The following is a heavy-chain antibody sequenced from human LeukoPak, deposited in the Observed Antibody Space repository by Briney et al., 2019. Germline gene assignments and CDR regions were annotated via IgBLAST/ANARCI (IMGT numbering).Heavy chain of an antibody. CDR2: IYTSGST. V-gene: IGHV4-61*02. CDR1: GGSISSGSYY. J-gene: IGHJ4*02. Sequence: SETLSLTRTVSGGSISSGSYYWSWIRQPAGKGLEWIGRIYTSGSTNYNPSLKSRVTMSVDTSKNQFSLKLSSVTAADTAVYYCARSFERYTTVAGTLDYWGQGTLVTVSS. D-gene: IGHD6-19*01. CDR3: ARSFERYTTVAGTLDY.